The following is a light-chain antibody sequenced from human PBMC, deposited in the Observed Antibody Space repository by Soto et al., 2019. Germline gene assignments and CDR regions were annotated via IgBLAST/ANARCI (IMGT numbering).Light chain of an antibody. CDR1: QSVSSF. Sequence: EIVLTQSPATLSLSPGDRATLSCRASQSVSSFLAWYQQKPGQAPRLLIYDASSRATGIPARFSGSGSGTVFTHAIACIVREDFAVDYWQQGSNWSKHSLTFGTGTKVDVK. CDR2: DAS. CDR3: QQGSNWSKHSLT. V-gene: IGKV3-11*01. J-gene: IGKJ3*01.